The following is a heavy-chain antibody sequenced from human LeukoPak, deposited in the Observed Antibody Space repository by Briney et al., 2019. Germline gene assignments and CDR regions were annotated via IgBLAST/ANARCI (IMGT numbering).Heavy chain of an antibody. CDR3: AKVDRGDYSSSPVPYYNYYMNV. CDR2: ISNSGNTI. Sequence: PGGSLRLSCAASGFTSRFSFSDYYMSWIRQAPGKGLEWLSFISNSGNTIHYADSVRGRFTISRDNAKNLLYLHMNSLRVEDTAVYYCAKVDRGDYSSSPVPYYNYYMNVWGKGTTVTVSS. D-gene: IGHD6-13*01. J-gene: IGHJ6*03. V-gene: IGHV3-11*01. CDR1: GFTSRFSFSDYY.